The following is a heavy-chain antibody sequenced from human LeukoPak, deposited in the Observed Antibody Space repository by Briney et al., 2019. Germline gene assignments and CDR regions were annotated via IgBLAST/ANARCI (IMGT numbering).Heavy chain of an antibody. CDR1: GYSISSGYY. CDR2: IYTGGST. D-gene: IGHD6-13*01. J-gene: IGHJ5*02. V-gene: IGHV4-61*02. CDR3: ARVVPRHQGRMTNWFDP. Sequence: PSETLSVTCTVSGYSISSGYYWGWIRQPAGKRLEWIGRIYTGGSTNYNPSLKSRVTISVDTSKNQFSLKLSSVTAADTAVYYCARVVPRHQGRMTNWFDPWGQGTLVTVSS.